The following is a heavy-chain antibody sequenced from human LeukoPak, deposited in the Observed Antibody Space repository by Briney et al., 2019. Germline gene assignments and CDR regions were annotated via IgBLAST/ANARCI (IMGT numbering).Heavy chain of an antibody. CDR1: GYTFTRNY. D-gene: IGHD6-19*01. J-gene: IGHJ4*02. CDR3: AKDAFRTSGWYYFDY. CDR2: INPSGGST. Sequence: ASVKVSCKASGYTFTRNYLHWVRQTPGQGLEWMGIINPSGGSTNYAQKFQGRVTMTRDTSTSTVYMELSSLRSEDTAIYYCAKDAFRTSGWYYFDYWGQGTLVAVSS. V-gene: IGHV1-46*01.